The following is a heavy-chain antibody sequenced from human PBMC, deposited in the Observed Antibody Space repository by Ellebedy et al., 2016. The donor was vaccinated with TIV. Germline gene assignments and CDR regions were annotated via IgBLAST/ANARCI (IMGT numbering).Heavy chain of an antibody. CDR1: GGSISSGGYY. Sequence: SETLSLTXTVSGGSISSGGYYWSWIRQHPGKGLEWIGYIYYSGSTYYNPSLKSRVTISVDTSKNQFSLKLSSVTAADTAVYYCARSSSGWYFDYWGQGTLVTVSS. D-gene: IGHD6-19*01. J-gene: IGHJ4*02. CDR2: IYYSGST. V-gene: IGHV4-31*03. CDR3: ARSSSGWYFDY.